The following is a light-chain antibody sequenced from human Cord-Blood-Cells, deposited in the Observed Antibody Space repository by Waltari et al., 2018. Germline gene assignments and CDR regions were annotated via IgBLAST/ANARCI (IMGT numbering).Light chain of an antibody. V-gene: IGLV2-11*01. Sequence: QSALTQPRSVSGSPGQSVTISCTGTSSDVGGYNYVSWYQQHPGKAPKLMIYGVSKRPAGVPDRFSGSKSGNTASLTISGLQAEDEADYYCCSYAGSYTVVFGGGTKLTV. CDR1: SSDVGGYNY. J-gene: IGLJ2*01. CDR3: CSYAGSYTVV. CDR2: GVS.